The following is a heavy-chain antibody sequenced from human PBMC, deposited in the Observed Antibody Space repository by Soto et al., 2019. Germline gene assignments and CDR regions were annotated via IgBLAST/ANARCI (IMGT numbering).Heavy chain of an antibody. CDR3: AREGRP. J-gene: IGHJ5*02. D-gene: IGHD2-15*01. CDR1: GFTFSSYG. V-gene: IGHV3-66*01. Sequence: GGSLRLSCAASGFTFSSYGMHWVRQAPGKGLEWVSVIYSGGSTYFADSVKDRFSISRDNSKNTLHLQMNSLRAEDTAVYYCAREGRPWGQGTLVTVSS. CDR2: IYSGGST.